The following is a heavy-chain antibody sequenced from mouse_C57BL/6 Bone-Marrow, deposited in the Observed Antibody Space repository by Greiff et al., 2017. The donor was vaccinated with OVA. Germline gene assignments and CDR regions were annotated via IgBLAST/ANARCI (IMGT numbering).Heavy chain of an antibody. D-gene: IGHD2-4*01. CDR1: GYSITSGYY. CDR3: AREGDYGSFGY. V-gene: IGHV3-6*01. J-gene: IGHJ2*01. CDR2: ISYDGSN. Sequence: ESGPGLVKPSQSLSLTCSVTGYSITSGYYWNWIRQFPGNKLEWMGYISYDGSNNYNPSLKNRISITRDTSKNQFFLKLNSVTTEDTATYYCAREGDYGSFGYWGQGTTLTVSS.